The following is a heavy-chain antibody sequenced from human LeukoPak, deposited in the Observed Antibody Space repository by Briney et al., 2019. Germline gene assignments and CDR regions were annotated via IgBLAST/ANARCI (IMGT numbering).Heavy chain of an antibody. V-gene: IGHV4-30-4*08. CDR3: ARVEAASNVFFDY. CDR2: IYYSGTT. J-gene: IGHJ4*02. D-gene: IGHD6-25*01. CDR1: GGSISSGDYY. Sequence: SQTLSLTCTVSGGSISSGDYYWSWIRQPPGKGLEWIGYIYYSGTTYYNPSLKSRVTISVDTSKNQFSLRLSSVTAADTAVYYCARVEAASNVFFDYWGQGTLVTVSS.